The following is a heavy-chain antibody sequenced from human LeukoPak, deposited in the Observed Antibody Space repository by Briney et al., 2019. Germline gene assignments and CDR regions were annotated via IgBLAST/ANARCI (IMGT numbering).Heavy chain of an antibody. D-gene: IGHD5-12*01. CDR1: GFTFSSYS. CDR3: ARDGYSGYDFYFDY. Sequence: GGSLRLSCAASGFTFSSYSMNWVRQAPGKGLEWVSSISSSSSYIYYADSVEGRFTISRDNAKNSLYLQMNNLRAEDTAVYYCARDGYSGYDFYFDYWGQGSLVTVSS. CDR2: ISSSSSYI. V-gene: IGHV3-21*01. J-gene: IGHJ4*02.